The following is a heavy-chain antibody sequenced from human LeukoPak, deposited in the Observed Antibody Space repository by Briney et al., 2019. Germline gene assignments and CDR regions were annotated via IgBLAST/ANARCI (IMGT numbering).Heavy chain of an antibody. J-gene: IGHJ6*03. Sequence: SETLSLTCTVSGDSISSGSYYWSWIRQPADKGLEWIGRIYTGGSTNYNPSLKSRVTISVDTSKNQFSLKLSSVTAADTAVYYCARDYPGAASTGYYYYYYMDVWGKGTTVTVSS. CDR3: ARDYPGAASTGYYYYYYMDV. CDR2: IYTGGST. CDR1: GDSISSGSYY. V-gene: IGHV4-61*02. D-gene: IGHD6-13*01.